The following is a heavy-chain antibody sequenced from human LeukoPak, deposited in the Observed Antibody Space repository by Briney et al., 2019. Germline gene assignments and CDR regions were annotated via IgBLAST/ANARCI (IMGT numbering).Heavy chain of an antibody. CDR3: ARGLGTTMVRGVLLYFDY. CDR1: GYTFTSYG. D-gene: IGHD3-10*01. J-gene: IGHJ4*02. V-gene: IGHV1-18*01. Sequence: ASVKVSCKASGYTFTSYGISWVRQAPGQGLEWMGWISAYNGNTNYAQKLQGRVTMTTDTSTSTAYMELRSLRSDDTAVYYCARGLGTTMVRGVLLYFDYWGQGTLVVVSS. CDR2: ISAYNGNT.